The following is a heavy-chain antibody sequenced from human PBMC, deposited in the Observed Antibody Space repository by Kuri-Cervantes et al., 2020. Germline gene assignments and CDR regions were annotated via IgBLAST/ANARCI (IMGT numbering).Heavy chain of an antibody. J-gene: IGHJ6*02. CDR1: GFTFSSYA. CDR3: AREYCSSTSCSPYYYYGMDV. CDR2: ISSSSSYI. Sequence: GGSLRLSCAASGFTFSSYAMSWVRQAPGKGLEWVSSISSSSSYIYYADSVKGRFTISRDNAKNSLYLQMNSLRAEDTAVYYCAREYCSSTSCSPYYYYGMDVWGQGTTVTVSS. D-gene: IGHD2-2*01. V-gene: IGHV3-21*01.